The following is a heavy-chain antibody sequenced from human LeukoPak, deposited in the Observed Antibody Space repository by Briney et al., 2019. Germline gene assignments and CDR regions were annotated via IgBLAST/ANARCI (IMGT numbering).Heavy chain of an antibody. Sequence: ASVKVSCKASGYTFTDFFIHWVRQAPGQGLEWMGWINPHSGDTNYAQKLQGRVTMTTDTSTSTAYMELRSLRSDDTAVYYCARAKWGDAFDIWGQGTMVTVSS. D-gene: IGHD1-26*01. CDR3: ARAKWGDAFDI. V-gene: IGHV1-18*04. J-gene: IGHJ3*02. CDR2: INPHSGDT. CDR1: GYTFTDFF.